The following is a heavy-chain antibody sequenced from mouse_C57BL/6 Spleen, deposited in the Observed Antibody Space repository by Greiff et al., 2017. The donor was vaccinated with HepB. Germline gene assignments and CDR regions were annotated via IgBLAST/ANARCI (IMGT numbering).Heavy chain of an antibody. CDR2: IYPGSGST. J-gene: IGHJ1*03. CDR1: GYTFTSYW. Sequence: VQLQQSGAELVKPGASVKMSCKASGYTFTSYWITWVKQRPGQGLEWIGDIYPGSGSTNYNEKFKSKATLTVDTFSSTAYKQLSSLTSEDAVVYYCARDYNGSSYAYFDVGGKATTVTV. CDR3: ARDYNGSSYAYFDV. D-gene: IGHD1-1*01. V-gene: IGHV1-55*01.